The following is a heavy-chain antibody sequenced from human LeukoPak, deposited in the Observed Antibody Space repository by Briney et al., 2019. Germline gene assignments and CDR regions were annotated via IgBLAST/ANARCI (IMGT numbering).Heavy chain of an antibody. CDR3: SRGVDIVVVPAPDDYYYYYMDV. D-gene: IGHD2-2*03. Sequence: ASVKVSCKASGYTFTGYYMYWVRQAPGQGLEWMGWINPNSGGTNYAQKFEDGVTMTRNASFSTAHKELRRRRTDDTAVYHYSRGVDIVVVPAPDDYYYYYMDVWGKGTTVNIPS. V-gene: IGHV1-2*02. CDR1: GYTFTGYY. J-gene: IGHJ6*03. CDR2: INPNSGGT.